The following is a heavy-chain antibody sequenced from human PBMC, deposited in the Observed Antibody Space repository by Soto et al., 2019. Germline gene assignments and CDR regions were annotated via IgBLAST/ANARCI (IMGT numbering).Heavy chain of an antibody. J-gene: IGHJ4*02. CDR2: IRAYNGNT. D-gene: IGHD6-19*01. CDR3: ATGLIKQWLGIWDNY. Sequence: GASVKVSCKASGYTFTSYGISWVRQAPGQGLEWMGWIRAYNGNTNYAQKLQGRVTMTTDTSTSTAYMELSSLRSEDTAVYYCATGLIKQWLGIWDNYWGQGNLVTVS. CDR1: GYTFTSYG. V-gene: IGHV1-18*01.